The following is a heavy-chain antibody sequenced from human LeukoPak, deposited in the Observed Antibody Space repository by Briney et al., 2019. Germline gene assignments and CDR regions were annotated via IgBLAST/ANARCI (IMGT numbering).Heavy chain of an antibody. J-gene: IGHJ6*04. CDR3: ARGGLSWNSVYYQGMAV. Sequence: SVKVSCKASGGTFSSYAISWVRQAPGQGLEWMGRIIPILGIANYAQKFQGRVTITADKSTSTAYMELSSLRSEDTAVYYCARGGLSWNSVYYQGMAVGAKGTTVTVP. D-gene: IGHD1-7*01. CDR1: GGTFSSYA. V-gene: IGHV1-69*04. CDR2: IIPILGIA.